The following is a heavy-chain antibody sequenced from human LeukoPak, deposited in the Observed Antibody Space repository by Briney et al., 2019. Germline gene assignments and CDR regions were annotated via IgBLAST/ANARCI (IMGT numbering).Heavy chain of an antibody. CDR3: ARGADSSGYYSIFYFDY. D-gene: IGHD3-22*01. CDR1: SDSISTHS. J-gene: IGHJ4*02. CDR2: ISPSGNT. Sequence: SETLSLTCSVSSDSISTHSWSWIRQPAGKRLEWIGHISPSGNTNYNPSLKSRVTISVDTSKNQFSLKLSSVTAADTAVYYCARGADSSGYYSIFYFDYWGQGTLVTVSS. V-gene: IGHV4-4*07.